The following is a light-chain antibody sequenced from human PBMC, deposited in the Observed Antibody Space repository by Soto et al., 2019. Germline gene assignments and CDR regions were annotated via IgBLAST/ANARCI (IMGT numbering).Light chain of an antibody. CDR1: QDIKRN. CDR3: QQYDYLPYT. V-gene: IGKV1-33*01. J-gene: IGKJ2*01. Sequence: DIQMTQSPSSLSASVGARVTITCQASQDIKRNMNWFQQRPGEAPQLLIYDASKLETGVPSRFSGGGSGTDFTFTSTSLQPEDVATYFCQQYDYLPYTFGQGTKLEIK. CDR2: DAS.